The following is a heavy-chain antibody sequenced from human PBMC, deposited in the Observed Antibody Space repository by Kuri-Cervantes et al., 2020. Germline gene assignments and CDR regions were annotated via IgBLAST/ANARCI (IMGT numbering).Heavy chain of an antibody. V-gene: IGHV4-34*01. CDR2: INHRGST. CDR1: GGSFRGYY. D-gene: IGHD3-16*01. Sequence: SQTLSLTCAVYGGSFRGYYWSWIRQPPGKGLEWIGEINHRGSTNYNPSLKSRVTISVDTSKNQFSLKLSSVTAADTAVYYCARDGGGLDYWGQGTLVTVSS. CDR3: ARDGGGLDY. J-gene: IGHJ4*02.